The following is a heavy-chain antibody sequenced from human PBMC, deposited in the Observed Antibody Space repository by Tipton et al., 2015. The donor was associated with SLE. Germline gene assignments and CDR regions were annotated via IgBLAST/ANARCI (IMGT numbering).Heavy chain of an antibody. CDR1: GDSVSSDSVA. D-gene: IGHD5-18*01. Sequence: GLVKPSQTLSLTCAISGDSVSSDSVAWNWIRQSPSRGLEWLGRTYYRSEWSNDYAASVQGRITISPDTSKNQFSLHLNSVTPEDTAIYYCARVQGAARLDFWGQGTLVTVSS. V-gene: IGHV6-1*01. CDR2: TYYRSEWSN. CDR3: ARVQGAARLDF. J-gene: IGHJ4*02.